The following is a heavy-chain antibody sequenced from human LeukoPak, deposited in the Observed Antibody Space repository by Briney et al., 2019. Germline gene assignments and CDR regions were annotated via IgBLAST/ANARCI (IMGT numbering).Heavy chain of an antibody. CDR1: GYTFTSYG. CDR3: AGSSYCSGGSCYSHYYYGMDV. V-gene: IGHV1-18*01. J-gene: IGHJ6*02. Sequence: ASVKVSCKASGYTFTSYGISWVRQAPGQGLEWMGWISAYNGNTNYAQKLQGRVTITTDTSTSTAYMELRSLRSDDTAVYYCAGSSYCSGGSCYSHYYYGMDVWGQGTTVTVSS. CDR2: ISAYNGNT. D-gene: IGHD2-15*01.